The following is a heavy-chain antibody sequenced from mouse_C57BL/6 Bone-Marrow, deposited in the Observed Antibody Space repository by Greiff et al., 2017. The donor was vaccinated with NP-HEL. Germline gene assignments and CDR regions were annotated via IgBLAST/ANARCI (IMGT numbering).Heavy chain of an antibody. J-gene: IGHJ3*01. CDR2: IDPSDSYT. D-gene: IGHD1-1*02. CDR1: GYTFTSYW. Sequence: VQLQQPGAELVRPGTSVKLSCKASGYTFTSYWMHWVKQRPGQGLEWIGVIDPSDSYTNYNQKFKGKATLTVDTSSSTAYMQLSSLTSEDSAVYYCARGGLPWFAYWGQGTLVTVSA. CDR3: ARGGLPWFAY. V-gene: IGHV1-59*01.